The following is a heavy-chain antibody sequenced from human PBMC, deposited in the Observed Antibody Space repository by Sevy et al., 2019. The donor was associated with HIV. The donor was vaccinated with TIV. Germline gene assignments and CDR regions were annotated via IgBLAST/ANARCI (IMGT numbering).Heavy chain of an antibody. Sequence: GGSLRLSCAASGFTFSSDWMSWVRQAPGKGLEWVANIKQDGSEKYYVDSEKGRFTISRDNAKNSLYLQMNSLRAEDTAGYYCAREGKYSSAWYWGYYGMDVWGQGTTVTVSS. V-gene: IGHV3-7*01. J-gene: IGHJ6*02. CDR1: GFTFSSDW. D-gene: IGHD6-19*01. CDR3: AREGKYSSAWYWGYYGMDV. CDR2: IKQDGSEK.